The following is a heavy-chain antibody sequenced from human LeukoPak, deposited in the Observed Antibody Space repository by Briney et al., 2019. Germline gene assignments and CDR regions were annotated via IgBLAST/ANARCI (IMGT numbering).Heavy chain of an antibody. Sequence: QPGGSLRLSCVASGFTFSDSWMTWVRQAPGKGLEWVASIKHDEREEYYADSVKGRFSISRDNGKNSLYLQMNSLRVEDTAVYYCAKEGRSLQTYWGQGTLVTVSS. V-gene: IGHV3-7*03. CDR2: IKHDEREE. J-gene: IGHJ4*02. CDR3: AKEGRSLQTY. D-gene: IGHD5-24*01. CDR1: GFTFSDSW.